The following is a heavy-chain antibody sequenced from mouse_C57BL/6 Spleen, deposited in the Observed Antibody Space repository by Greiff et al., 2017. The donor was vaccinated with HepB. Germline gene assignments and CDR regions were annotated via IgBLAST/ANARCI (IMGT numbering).Heavy chain of an antibody. D-gene: IGHD1-1*01. CDR1: GYTFTSYW. V-gene: IGHV1-52*01. CDR2: IDPSDSET. J-gene: IGHJ2*01. Sequence: QVQLQQPGAELVRPGSSVKLSCKASGYTFTSYWMLWVKQRPIQGLEWIGNIDPSDSETHYNQKFKDKATLTVDKSSSTAYMQLSSLTSEDSAVYYCALYYYGSSYNYWGQGTTLTVSS. CDR3: ALYYYGSSYNY.